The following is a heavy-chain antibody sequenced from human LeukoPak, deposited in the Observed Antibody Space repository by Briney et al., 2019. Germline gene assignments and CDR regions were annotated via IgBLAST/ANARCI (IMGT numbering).Heavy chain of an antibody. CDR2: ISDSGVNT. Sequence: PGGSLRLSCVASGFTFSHYAMSWVRQAPGKGLDWVSTISDSGVNTHYADSVKGRFTISRDNSRDTLFLQMNSLRVEDSAVYYCPKDVGPILFDYWSQGTLVTVSS. D-gene: IGHD1-26*01. CDR1: GFTFSHYA. J-gene: IGHJ4*02. CDR3: PKDVGPILFDY. V-gene: IGHV3-23*01.